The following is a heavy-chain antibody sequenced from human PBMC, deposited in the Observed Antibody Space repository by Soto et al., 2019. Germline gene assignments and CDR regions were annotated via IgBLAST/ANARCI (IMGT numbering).Heavy chain of an antibody. Sequence: PSETLSLTCTVSCGSISSSSYYWGWIRQPPGKGLEWIGSIYYSGSTYYNPSLKSRVTISVDTSKNQFSLKLSSVTAADTAVYYYESLAIWAEADINSYYYYMDVWGKGTTVTVSS. CDR1: CGSISSSSYY. V-gene: IGHV4-39*01. J-gene: IGHJ6*03. D-gene: IGHD2-2*02. CDR2: IYYSGST. CDR3: ESLAIWAEADINSYYYYMDV.